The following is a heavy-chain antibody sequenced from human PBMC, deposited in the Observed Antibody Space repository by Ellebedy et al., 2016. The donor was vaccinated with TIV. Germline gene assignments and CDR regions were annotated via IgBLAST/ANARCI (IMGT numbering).Heavy chain of an antibody. CDR1: GFTFSSYS. CDR2: ISSSSSTI. D-gene: IGHD6-13*01. J-gene: IGHJ4*02. Sequence: GESLKISXAASGFTFSSYSMNWVRQAPGKGLEWVSYISSSSSTIYYADSVKGRFTISRDNAKNSLYLQMNSLRHEDTAVYYCARDRGAAADPFFDYWGQGTLVTVSS. V-gene: IGHV3-48*02. CDR3: ARDRGAAADPFFDY.